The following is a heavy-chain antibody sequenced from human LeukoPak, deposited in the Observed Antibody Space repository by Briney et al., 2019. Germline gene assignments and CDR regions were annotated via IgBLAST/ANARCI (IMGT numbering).Heavy chain of an antibody. CDR1: GFTFSNAW. J-gene: IGHJ4*02. Sequence: GGSLRLSCAASGFTFSNAWMSWVRQAPGKGLEWVGRIKSKTDGGTTDYAAPVKGRFTISRDDSKNTLYLQMNSLKTEDTAVYYCTTDPGYFDWLLQKAHDYWGQGTLVTVSS. D-gene: IGHD3-9*01. CDR3: TTDPGYFDWLLQKAHDY. CDR2: IKSKTDGGTT. V-gene: IGHV3-15*01.